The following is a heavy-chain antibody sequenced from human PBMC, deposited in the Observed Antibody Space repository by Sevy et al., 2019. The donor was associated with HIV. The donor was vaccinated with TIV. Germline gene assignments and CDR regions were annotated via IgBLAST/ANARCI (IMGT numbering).Heavy chain of an antibody. CDR3: ERGARGTLPSYYYYPMDV. D-gene: IGHD1-1*01. J-gene: IGHJ6*02. V-gene: IGHV5-51*01. CDR2: IYPGDSDT. Sequence: GESLKISCKASGYRFTDYWIGWVRQMPGKGLEWMGIIYPGDSDTTYSPSFQGQVTISVDKSINTAYVQWSSLKASDTAIFYCERGARGTLPSYYYYPMDVWGQGTTVTVSS. CDR1: GYRFTDYW.